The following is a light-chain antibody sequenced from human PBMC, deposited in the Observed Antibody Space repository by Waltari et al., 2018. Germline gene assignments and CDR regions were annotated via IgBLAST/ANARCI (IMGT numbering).Light chain of an antibody. CDR2: AAS. V-gene: IGKV1-39*01. CDR1: QSISTH. J-gene: IGKJ4*01. CDR3: QQSYTSPQT. Sequence: DIQVTQSPSSLSASEGDSVTITCRTSQSISTHLNWYQQRPGKAPRLLIYAASLLQSGVPSRFSGSGSGTDFTLTISSLEPEDFATYFCQQSYTSPQTFGGGTKVEIK.